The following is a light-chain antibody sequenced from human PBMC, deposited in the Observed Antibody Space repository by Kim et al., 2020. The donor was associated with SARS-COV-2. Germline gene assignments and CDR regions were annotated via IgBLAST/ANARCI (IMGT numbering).Light chain of an antibody. CDR2: DTS. V-gene: IGKV3-20*01. J-gene: IGKJ4*01. CDR3: QQYLKSPLT. Sequence: EIVLTQSPVTLSLSPGERATLSCRASQSVGSRYLAWFQQKPGQPPRLLMYDTSKRATGVPDRFSGSRSGTDFTLTVSRLEAEDYAVYYCQQYLKSPLTFGGGTKVDIK. CDR1: QSVGSRY.